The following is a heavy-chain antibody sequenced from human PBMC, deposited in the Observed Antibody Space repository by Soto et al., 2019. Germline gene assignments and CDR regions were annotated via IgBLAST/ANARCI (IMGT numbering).Heavy chain of an antibody. CDR2: FDPEDGET. CDR3: ARDVPAALPEDHYYGMDV. V-gene: IGHV1-24*01. D-gene: IGHD2-2*01. J-gene: IGHJ6*02. Sequence: ASVKVSCKVSGYTLTELSMHWVRQAPGKGLEWMGGFDPEDGETIYAQKFQGRVTMTADTSTSTAYMELSSLRSDDTAVYYCARDVPAALPEDHYYGMDVWGQGTTVTVSS. CDR1: GYTLTELS.